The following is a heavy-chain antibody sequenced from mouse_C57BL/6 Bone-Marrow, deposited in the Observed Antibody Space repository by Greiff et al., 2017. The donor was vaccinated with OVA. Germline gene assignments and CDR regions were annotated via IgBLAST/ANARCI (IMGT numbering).Heavy chain of an antibody. CDR2: IDPSDSYT. CDR1: GYTFTSYW. J-gene: IGHJ4*01. V-gene: IGHV1-50*01. CDR3: ARGRAMDY. Sequence: VQLQQPGAELVKPGASVKLSCKASGYTFTSYWMQWVKQRPGQGLEWIGEIDPSDSYTNYNQKFKGKATLTVDTSSSTAYMQLSSLTSEDSAVYYCARGRAMDYWGQGTSVTVSS.